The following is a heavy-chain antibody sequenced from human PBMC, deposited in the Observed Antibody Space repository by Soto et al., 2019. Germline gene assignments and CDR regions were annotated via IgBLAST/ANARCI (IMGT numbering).Heavy chain of an antibody. J-gene: IGHJ3*02. V-gene: IGHV3-30*18. CDR3: AKEGHVIVRPNAFDI. D-gene: IGHD3-22*01. Sequence: QVQLVESGGGVVQPGRSLRLSCAASGFTFSSYGMHWVRQAPGKGLEWVAVISYDGSNKYYADSVKGRFTISRDNSKNTLYLQMNSLRAEDTAVYYCAKEGHVIVRPNAFDIWGQGTMVTVSS. CDR2: ISYDGSNK. CDR1: GFTFSSYG.